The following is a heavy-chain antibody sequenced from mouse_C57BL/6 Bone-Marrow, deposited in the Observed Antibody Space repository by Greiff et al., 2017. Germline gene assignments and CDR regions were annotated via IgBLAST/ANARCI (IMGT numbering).Heavy chain of an antibody. D-gene: IGHD1-1*01. CDR3: ARVGTVVASYWYFDV. V-gene: IGHV3-6*01. CDR2: ISYDGSN. Sequence: EVQRVESGPGLVKPSQSLSLTCSVTGYSITSGYYWNWIRQFPGNKLEWMGYISYDGSNNYNPSLKNRISITRDTSKNQFFLKLNSVTTEDTATYYCARVGTVVASYWYFDVWGTGTTVTVSS. CDR1: GYSITSGYY. J-gene: IGHJ1*03.